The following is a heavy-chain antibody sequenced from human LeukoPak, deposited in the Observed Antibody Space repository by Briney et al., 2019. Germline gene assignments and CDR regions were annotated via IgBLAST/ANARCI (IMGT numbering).Heavy chain of an antibody. CDR2: IYFTGST. V-gene: IGHV4-59*12. CDR1: GGSINTYY. D-gene: IGHD1-14*01. CDR3: ARGANRLDS. Sequence: SETLSLTCSVSGGSINTYYWSWIRQTPGKGLEWIGFIYFTGSTNYNPSLKSRVTMTVDTSKSQFSLKLTSVTAADTALYYCARGANRLDSWGRGTLVTVSS. J-gene: IGHJ4*02.